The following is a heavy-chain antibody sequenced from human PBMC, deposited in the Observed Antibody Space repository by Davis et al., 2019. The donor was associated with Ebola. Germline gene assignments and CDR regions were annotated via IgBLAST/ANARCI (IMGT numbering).Heavy chain of an antibody. Sequence: MPSETLSLTCAVYGGSFSGYYWSWIRQPPGKGLEWIGEINHSGSTNYNPSLKSRVTISVDTSKNQFSLKVSSVTAADTAIYYCAREAYNSGWFNYWGQGTLVTVSS. CDR2: INHSGST. CDR1: GGSFSGYY. V-gene: IGHV4-34*01. J-gene: IGHJ4*02. D-gene: IGHD6-19*01. CDR3: AREAYNSGWFNY.